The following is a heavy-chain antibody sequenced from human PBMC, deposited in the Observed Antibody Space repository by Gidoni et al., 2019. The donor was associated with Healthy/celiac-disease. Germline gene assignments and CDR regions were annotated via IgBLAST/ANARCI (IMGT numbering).Heavy chain of an antibody. D-gene: IGHD6-19*01. CDR2: ISSSSSTI. CDR1: GFTFSSYS. CDR3: ARGYSSGWYYFDY. V-gene: IGHV3-48*01. Sequence: EVQLVESGGGLVQPGGSLRLYCAASGFTFSSYSMNWVRQAPGKGREWFSYISSSSSTIYYADSVKGRFTISRDNAKNSLYLQMNSLRAEDTAVYYCARGYSSGWYYFDYWGQGTLVTVSS. J-gene: IGHJ4*02.